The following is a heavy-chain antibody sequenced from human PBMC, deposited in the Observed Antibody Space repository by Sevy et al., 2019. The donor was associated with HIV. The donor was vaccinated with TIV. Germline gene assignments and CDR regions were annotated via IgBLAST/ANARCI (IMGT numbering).Heavy chain of an antibody. D-gene: IGHD6-19*01. CDR3: ARYRVAGNFDY. V-gene: IGHV4-34*01. CDR2: INHSGST. Sequence: ETLSLTCAVYGGSFSGYYWSWIRQPPGKGLEWIGEINHSGSTNYNPSLKSRVTISVDTSKIQFSLKLSSVTAADTAVYYCARYRVAGNFDYWGQGTLVTVSS. CDR1: GGSFSGYY. J-gene: IGHJ4*02.